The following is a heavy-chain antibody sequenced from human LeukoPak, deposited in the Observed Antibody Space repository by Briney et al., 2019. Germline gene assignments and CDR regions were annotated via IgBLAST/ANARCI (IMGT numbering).Heavy chain of an antibody. D-gene: IGHD3-16*01. CDR2: ISYDGSNK. Sequence: PGGSLRLSCAASGFTFSSYAMHWIRQAPGKGLEWVAVISYDGSNKYYAGSVKGRFTISRDNSKNTLYLQMNSLRAEDTAVYYCARDQGGPLDYWGQGTLVTVSS. CDR1: GFTFSSYA. CDR3: ARDQGGPLDY. J-gene: IGHJ4*02. V-gene: IGHV3-30-3*01.